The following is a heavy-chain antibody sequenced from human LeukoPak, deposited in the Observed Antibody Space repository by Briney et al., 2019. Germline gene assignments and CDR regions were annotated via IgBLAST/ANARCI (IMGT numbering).Heavy chain of an antibody. J-gene: IGHJ4*02. CDR2: ITNSSSTI. CDR1: GFTFSRYS. CDR3: TTAKNDH. Sequence: GGSLRLSCAASGFTFSRYSMNWVRQAPGKGLEWVSYITNSSSTIFYADSVKGRFTISRDNAKNSLYLQMSSLGAEDTAVYYCTTAKNDHWGQGTLVTVSS. V-gene: IGHV3-48*04.